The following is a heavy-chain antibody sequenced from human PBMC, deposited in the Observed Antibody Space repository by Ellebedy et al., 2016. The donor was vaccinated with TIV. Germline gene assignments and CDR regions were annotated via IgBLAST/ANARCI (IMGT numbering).Heavy chain of an antibody. CDR3: ARGYSYGFGLGWLDY. V-gene: IGHV3-33*01. Sequence: GESLKISCAASGFTFSSYGMHWARQAPGKGLEWVAVIWYDGSNKYYADSVKGRFTISRDNSKNTLYLQMNSLRAEDTAVYYCARGYSYGFGLGWLDYWGQGTLVTVSS. D-gene: IGHD5-18*01. CDR2: IWYDGSNK. J-gene: IGHJ4*02. CDR1: GFTFSSYG.